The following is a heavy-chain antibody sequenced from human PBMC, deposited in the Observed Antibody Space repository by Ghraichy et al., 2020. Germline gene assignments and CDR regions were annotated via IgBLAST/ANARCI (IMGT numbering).Heavy chain of an antibody. D-gene: IGHD2-2*01. CDR2: ISSSGDTK. V-gene: IGHV3-48*03. Sequence: GGSLRLSCAGSVFTFSGHDMNWVHQAPGKGLEWVSYISSSGDTKYYAYPVKGRFTISRDNAKNSLFLQMNSLRVEDTAVYYCARGFSRGLDAYDYWGQGTLVTVSS. CDR3: ARGFSRGLDAYDY. CDR1: VFTFSGHD. J-gene: IGHJ4*02.